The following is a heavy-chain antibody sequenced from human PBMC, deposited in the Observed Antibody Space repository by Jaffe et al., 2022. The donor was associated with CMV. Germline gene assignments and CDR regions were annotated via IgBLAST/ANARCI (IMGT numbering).Heavy chain of an antibody. CDR3: ARVSVGGRYFDL. CDR1: GFTFSSYS. Sequence: EVQLVESGGGLVKPGGSLRLSCAASGFTFSSYSMNWVRQAPGKGLEWVSSISSSSSYIYYADSVKGRFTISRDNAKNSLYLQMNSLRAEDTAVYYCARVSVGGRYFDLWGRGTLVTVSS. J-gene: IGHJ2*01. V-gene: IGHV3-21*01. CDR2: ISSSSSYI.